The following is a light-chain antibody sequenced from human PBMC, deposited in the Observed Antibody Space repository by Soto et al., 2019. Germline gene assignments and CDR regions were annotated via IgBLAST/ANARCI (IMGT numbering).Light chain of an antibody. CDR1: QSISSW. Sequence: DIQMTQSPSTLSASVGDRVTITCRASQSISSWLAWYQQKPGKAPKLLIYKASSLESGAPTRFSGSGSGTEFTLTISSLQPDDFATYYCQQYNSYSRMYTFGQGTKLEIK. CDR2: KAS. V-gene: IGKV1-5*03. CDR3: QQYNSYSRMYT. J-gene: IGKJ2*01.